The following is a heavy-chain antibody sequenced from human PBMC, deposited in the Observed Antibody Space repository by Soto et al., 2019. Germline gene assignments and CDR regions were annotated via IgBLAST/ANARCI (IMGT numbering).Heavy chain of an antibody. CDR1: GGSISSYY. Sequence: SETLSLTCTVSGGSISSYYWSWIRQPPGKGLEWIGYIYYSGSTNYNPSLKSRVTISVDTSKNQFSLKLSSVTVADTAVYYCASGGAGDDYWGQGPLVPVSP. V-gene: IGHV4-59*01. CDR2: IYYSGST. D-gene: IGHD3-16*01. J-gene: IGHJ4*02. CDR3: ASGGAGDDY.